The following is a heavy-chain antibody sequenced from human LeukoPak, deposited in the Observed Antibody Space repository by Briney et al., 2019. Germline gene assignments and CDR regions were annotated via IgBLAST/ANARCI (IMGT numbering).Heavy chain of an antibody. Sequence: PGGSLRLSRAASGFTFSTYWMTWVRQAPGKGLEWVANIKEDGSEKNYVDSVKGRFTISRDNARNSLYLQLNSLRPEDTAVYYCARDRITEIGDQGTLVTVSS. J-gene: IGHJ4*02. CDR3: ARDRITEI. CDR2: IKEDGSEK. CDR1: GFTFSTYW. V-gene: IGHV3-7*01.